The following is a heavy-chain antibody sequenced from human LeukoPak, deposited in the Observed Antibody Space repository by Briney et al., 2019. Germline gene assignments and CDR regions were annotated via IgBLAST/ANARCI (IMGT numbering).Heavy chain of an antibody. Sequence: SETLSLTCAVYGGSFSGYYWSWIRQPPGKGLEWIGEINHSGSTNYNPSLKSRVTISVDTSKNQFSLKLSSVTAADTAAYYCAREQYSSFDYWGQGTLVTVSS. CDR2: INHSGST. J-gene: IGHJ4*02. D-gene: IGHD6-6*01. CDR1: GGSFSGYY. CDR3: AREQYSSFDY. V-gene: IGHV4-34*01.